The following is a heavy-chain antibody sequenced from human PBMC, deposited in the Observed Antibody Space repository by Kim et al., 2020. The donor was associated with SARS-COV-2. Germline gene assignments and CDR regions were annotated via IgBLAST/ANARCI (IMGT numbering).Heavy chain of an antibody. CDR3: ARRPRHRYCSSTSCLYGMDV. Sequence: GGSLRLSCAASGFTVSSNYMSWVRQAPGKGLEWVSVIYSGGSTYYADSVKGRFTISRDNSKNTLYLQMNSLRAEDTAVYYCARRPRHRYCSSTSCLYGMDVWGQGTTVTVSS. CDR1: GFTVSSNY. CDR2: IYSGGST. D-gene: IGHD2-2*01. V-gene: IGHV3-53*01. J-gene: IGHJ6*02.